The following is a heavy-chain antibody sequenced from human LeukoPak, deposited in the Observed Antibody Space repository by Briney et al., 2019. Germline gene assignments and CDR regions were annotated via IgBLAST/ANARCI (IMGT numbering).Heavy chain of an antibody. J-gene: IGHJ4*02. CDR1: GGSISSGPYY. Sequence: PSQTLSLTCTVSGGSISSGPYYCGWLRQPPGKGLEWIGNIYYGENTYYSPSLKSRVTISVDTSKNQFSLKLSSVTAADTAVYYCARDPHDYWGQGTLVTVSS. CDR2: IYYGENT. V-gene: IGHV4-39*07. CDR3: ARDPHDY.